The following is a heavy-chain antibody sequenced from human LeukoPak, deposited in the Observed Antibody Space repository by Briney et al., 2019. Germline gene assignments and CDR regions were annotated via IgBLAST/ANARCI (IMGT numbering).Heavy chain of an antibody. CDR2: TYYRSKWYN. CDR3: AKSPLGYDILTGYSAKDYYYYMDV. CDR1: GDSVSSNSAA. D-gene: IGHD3-9*01. Sequence: SQTLSLTRAISGDSVSSNSAAWNWIRQPPSRGLEWLGRTYYRSKWYNDYAVSVKSRITINPDTSENQFSLQLNSVTPEDTAVYYCAKSPLGYDILTGYSAKDYYYYMDVWGKGTTVTVSS. J-gene: IGHJ6*03. V-gene: IGHV6-1*01.